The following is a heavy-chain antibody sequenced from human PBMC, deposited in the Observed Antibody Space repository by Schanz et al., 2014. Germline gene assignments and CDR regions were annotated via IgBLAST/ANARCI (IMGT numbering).Heavy chain of an antibody. CDR1: GFTFNNYG. CDR3: AYYDVLTGFDY. CDR2: IWHDGSGK. D-gene: IGHD3-9*01. J-gene: IGHJ4*02. V-gene: IGHV3-33*03. Sequence: QVQVVESGGGVVQPGRSLRLSCVASGFTFNNYGMHWVRQAPGKGLGWVAVIWHDGSGKYYADSVKGRFTISRDNAKNSLFLQMNSLSAEDTAVYYCAYYDVLTGFDYWGQGTLVTVAS.